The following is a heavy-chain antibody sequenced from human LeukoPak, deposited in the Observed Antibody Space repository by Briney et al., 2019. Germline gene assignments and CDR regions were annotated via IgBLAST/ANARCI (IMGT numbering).Heavy chain of an antibody. Sequence: ASVKVSCKASGYTFTSYYMHWVRQAPGQGLEWMGIINPSGGSTSYAQKFQGRVTMTRDTSTSTVYMELSSLRSEDTAVYYCARDRGAYYDSSGYLPDSWGQGTLVTVSS. J-gene: IGHJ4*02. CDR1: GYTFTSYY. D-gene: IGHD3-22*01. CDR3: ARDRGAYYDSSGYLPDS. CDR2: INPSGGST. V-gene: IGHV1-46*01.